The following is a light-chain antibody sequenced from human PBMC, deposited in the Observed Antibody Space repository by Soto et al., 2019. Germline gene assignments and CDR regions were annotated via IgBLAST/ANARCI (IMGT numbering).Light chain of an antibody. V-gene: IGLV1-40*01. CDR1: SSNIGAGYD. J-gene: IGLJ2*01. CDR3: QSHDTSLSGVI. CDR2: GDN. Sequence: QSVLTQTPSVSGAPGQKITMSCTGSSSNIGAGYDVHWYQQVPGAAPRLLIYGDNSRPSGVPDRFSASKSGASASLAITGLQGEDEANYYCQSHDTSLSGVIFGAGTKLTVL.